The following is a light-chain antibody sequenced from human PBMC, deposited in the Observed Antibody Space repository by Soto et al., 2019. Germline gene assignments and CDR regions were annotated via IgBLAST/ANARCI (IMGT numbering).Light chain of an antibody. Sequence: QSALTQPASVSGSPGQSITISCTGTSSDVGSYNYVSWYQQYPGKAPKLMIYDVSNRPSGVSYRFSGSKSGNTASLTISGLQAEDEADYYCSSYTTSSPHVVFGGVTKLTVL. V-gene: IGLV2-14*01. CDR1: SSDVGSYNY. CDR2: DVS. CDR3: SSYTTSSPHVV. J-gene: IGLJ2*01.